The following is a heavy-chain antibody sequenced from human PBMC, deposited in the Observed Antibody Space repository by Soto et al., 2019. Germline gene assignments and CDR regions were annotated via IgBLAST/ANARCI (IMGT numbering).Heavy chain of an antibody. CDR3: ARTPITGRAGVYGMDV. D-gene: IGHD1-1*01. Sequence: QVQLVQSGAEVKKPGASVKVSCKASGYTFTNYYIHWVRQAPGQGLEWMGWIDGDSGDTKDAQKVQGWVTMTRATSINTAYLELSRLPSDDTAVSYCARTPITGRAGVYGMDVWGQGTTVTVSS. J-gene: IGHJ6*02. CDR1: GYTFTNYY. CDR2: IDGDSGDT. V-gene: IGHV1-2*04.